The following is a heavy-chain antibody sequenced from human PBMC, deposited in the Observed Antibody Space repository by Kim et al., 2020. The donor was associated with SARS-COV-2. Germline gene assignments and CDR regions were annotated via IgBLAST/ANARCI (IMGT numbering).Heavy chain of an antibody. D-gene: IGHD2-15*01. V-gene: IGHV3-30-3*01. Sequence: GSLRLSCAASGFTFSSYAMHWVRQAPGKGLEWVAVISYDGSNKYYADSVKGRFTISRDNSKNTLYLQMNSLRAEDTAVYYCARTPGHGGGYFDYWGQGTLVTVSS. CDR1: GFTFSSYA. CDR3: ARTPGHGGGYFDY. CDR2: ISYDGSNK. J-gene: IGHJ4*02.